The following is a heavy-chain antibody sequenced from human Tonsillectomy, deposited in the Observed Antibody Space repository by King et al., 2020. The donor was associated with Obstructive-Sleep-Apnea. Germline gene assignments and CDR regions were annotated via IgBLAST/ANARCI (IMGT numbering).Heavy chain of an antibody. J-gene: IGHJ4*02. V-gene: IGHV3-15*01. D-gene: IGHD1-26*01. CDR1: GLTFCNAW. CDR3: PLTGAHWGNDY. CDR2: IKSKTDGGTT. Sequence: QLVQSGGGLVKPGGSLRLSCAASGLTFCNAWMIWVRQSPGKGLEWVGRIKSKTDGGTTDYAAPVKGRFTISRDDSKNTMYLQMNSLKTEDTAVYYCPLTGAHWGNDYWGPGTLAT.